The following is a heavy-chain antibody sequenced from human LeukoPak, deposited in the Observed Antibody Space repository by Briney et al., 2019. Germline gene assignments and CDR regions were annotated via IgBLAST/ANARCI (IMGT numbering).Heavy chain of an antibody. Sequence: PGGSLRLSCAASGFTFSSYGMHWVRQAPGKGLGWVAVIWYDGSNKYYADSVKGRFTISRDNSKNTLYLQMNSLRAEDTAVYHCARDHGDYGDLYFDYWGQGTLVTVSS. D-gene: IGHD4-17*01. CDR3: ARDHGDYGDLYFDY. CDR2: IWYDGSNK. V-gene: IGHV3-33*01. CDR1: GFTFSSYG. J-gene: IGHJ4*02.